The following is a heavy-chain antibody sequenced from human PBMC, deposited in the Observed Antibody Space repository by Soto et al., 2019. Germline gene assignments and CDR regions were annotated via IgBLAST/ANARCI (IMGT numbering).Heavy chain of an antibody. CDR1: GDTITNYG. Sequence: QVQLVQSVGEVRKPGASVKVSCKASGDTITNYGISWVRQAPGQGLEWMGWISFYNGNTKYAQNLQGRVTLTTDTSTSTAYMELRSLRSDDTAVYYCASATSIAVAGKESWGQGTLVTVSS. CDR3: ASATSIAVAGKES. CDR2: ISFYNGNT. J-gene: IGHJ4*02. V-gene: IGHV1-18*01. D-gene: IGHD6-19*01.